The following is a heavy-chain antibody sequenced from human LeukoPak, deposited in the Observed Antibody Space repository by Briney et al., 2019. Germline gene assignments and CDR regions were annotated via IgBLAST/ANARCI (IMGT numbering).Heavy chain of an antibody. CDR2: MYYSGST. Sequence: SETLSLTCSVSGGSISSYYWSWIRQPPRKGLEWIGYMYYSGSTNYNPSLRSRVTMSVDTSKNQFSLKLNSVTAADTAVYYFASLSEYCSAGSCYLGWFDPWGQGTLVTVSS. V-gene: IGHV4-59*01. D-gene: IGHD2-15*01. CDR1: GGSISSYY. J-gene: IGHJ5*02. CDR3: ASLSEYCSAGSCYLGWFDP.